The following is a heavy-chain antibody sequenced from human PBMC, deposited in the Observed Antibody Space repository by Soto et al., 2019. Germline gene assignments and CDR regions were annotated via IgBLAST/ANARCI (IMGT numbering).Heavy chain of an antibody. Sequence: EVQLLESGGGLVQPGGSLRLSCAASGFTFSSYAMSWVRQAPGKGLEWVSAISGSGGSTYYADSVKGRFTISRDNSKNSLHLQMISLSAEDTAVYYCAKPFYASGSYVDYWGQGTLVTVSS. J-gene: IGHJ4*02. D-gene: IGHD3-16*01. CDR2: ISGSGGST. V-gene: IGHV3-23*01. CDR3: AKPFYASGSYVDY. CDR1: GFTFSSYA.